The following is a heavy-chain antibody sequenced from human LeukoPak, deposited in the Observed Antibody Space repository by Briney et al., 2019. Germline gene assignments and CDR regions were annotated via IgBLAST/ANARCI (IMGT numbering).Heavy chain of an antibody. CDR3: ARERAVTTYYYFDY. Sequence: SSETLSLTCTVSGGSISSYYWSWIRQPPGKGLEWIGYIYYSGSTNYNPSLKSRVTISVDTSKNQFSLKLSSVTAADAAVYYCARERAVTTYYYFDYWGQGTLVTVSS. V-gene: IGHV4-59*01. CDR1: GGSISSYY. D-gene: IGHD4-17*01. CDR2: IYYSGST. J-gene: IGHJ4*02.